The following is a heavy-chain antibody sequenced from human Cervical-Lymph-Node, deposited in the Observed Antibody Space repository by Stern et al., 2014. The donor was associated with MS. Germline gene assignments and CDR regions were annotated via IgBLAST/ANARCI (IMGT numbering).Heavy chain of an antibody. Sequence: QLQLQESGPGLVKPSETLSLNCTVSGDSISNKYWSWIRQSPGKGLEGIGHISNSGSANYSPFLKSRVTISLDTSKNQFSLRLRSVTAMDTAVYYCARAETYSSSSFWFDPWGQGTQVTVS. CDR2: ISNSGSA. J-gene: IGHJ5*02. D-gene: IGHD6-6*01. CDR3: ARAETYSSSSFWFDP. CDR1: GDSISNKY. V-gene: IGHV4-59*01.